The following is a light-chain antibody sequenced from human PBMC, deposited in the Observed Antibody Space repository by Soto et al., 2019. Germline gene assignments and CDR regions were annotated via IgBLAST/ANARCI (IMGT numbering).Light chain of an antibody. CDR1: QSISSW. J-gene: IGKJ5*01. CDR3: QQYENLPT. Sequence: DIQMTQSPSTLSASVGDRVTINCRASQSISSWLAWYQQKPGXAPKXLIYDASNLEAGVPSRFRGSGSGTDFTFTISRLQPEDIATYYCQQYENLPTFGQGTRLEIK. V-gene: IGKV1-33*01. CDR2: DAS.